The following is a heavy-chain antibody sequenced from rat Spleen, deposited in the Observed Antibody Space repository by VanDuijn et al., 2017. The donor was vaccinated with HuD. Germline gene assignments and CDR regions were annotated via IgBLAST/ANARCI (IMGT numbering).Heavy chain of an antibody. CDR3: ARQDFYPDY. J-gene: IGHJ2*01. V-gene: IGHV5-22*01. CDR2: ISYEGSST. CDR1: GFTFSDYY. Sequence: EVQLVESDGGLVQPGRSLKLSCAASGFTFSDYYMAWVRQAPTKGLEWVASISYEGSSTYYGDSVKGRFTISRDNAKSTLYLQMNSLRSEDTATYYCARQDFYPDYWGQGVMVTVSS. D-gene: IGHD1-4*01.